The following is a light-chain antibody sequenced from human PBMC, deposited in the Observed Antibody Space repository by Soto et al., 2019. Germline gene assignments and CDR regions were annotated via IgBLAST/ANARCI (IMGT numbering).Light chain of an antibody. J-gene: IGKJ1*01. Sequence: EIVLTQSPDTLSLSPGERATISCRASQSVSNNYLAWYQQKPGQPPRLLISGAFFRAPGIPDRFSGSGSGTGFTLTISRLEPEDFAVYYCQQYGSSPRTFGQGSKVEIK. CDR3: QQYGSSPRT. CDR2: GAF. CDR1: QSVSNNY. V-gene: IGKV3-20*01.